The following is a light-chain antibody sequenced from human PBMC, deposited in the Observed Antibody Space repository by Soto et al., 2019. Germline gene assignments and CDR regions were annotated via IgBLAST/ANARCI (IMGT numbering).Light chain of an antibody. V-gene: IGLV2-14*01. CDR1: SSDIGSYNY. Sequence: QSALTQPASVSGSPGQSITISCTGTSSDIGSYNYVSWYQQCPGKAPRLLIYEVTNRPSGVSNRFSGSKSGNTASLTISGLQAADDADYYCCSYRSSRTWVFGGGTKLTVL. CDR2: EVT. J-gene: IGLJ3*02. CDR3: CSYRSSRTWV.